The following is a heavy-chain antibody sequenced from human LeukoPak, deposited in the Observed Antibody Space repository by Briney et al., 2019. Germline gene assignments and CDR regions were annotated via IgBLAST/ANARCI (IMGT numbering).Heavy chain of an antibody. CDR1: GGSFSGYY. CDR3: ARGWGVVPAARTDAFDI. D-gene: IGHD2-2*01. Sequence: SETLSLTCAVYGGSFSGYYWSWIRQPPGKGLEWIGEINHSGSTNYNPSLKSRVTISVDTSKNQFSLKLSSVTAADTAVYYCARGWGVVPAARTDAFDIWGQGTMVTVSS. CDR2: INHSGST. J-gene: IGHJ3*02. V-gene: IGHV4-34*01.